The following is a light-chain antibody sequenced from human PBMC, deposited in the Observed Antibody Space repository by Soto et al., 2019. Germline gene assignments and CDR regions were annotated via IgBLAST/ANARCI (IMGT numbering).Light chain of an antibody. J-gene: IGLJ1*01. Sequence: QSVLTQPASVSGFPGQSITISCTGTSSDVGGYNYVSWYQQHPGRAPKLMIYEVSNRPSGFSNRFSGSKSGNTASLTISGLQAADEADYYCSSYTSSSTLDVFGTGTKVTVL. CDR3: SSYTSSSTLDV. CDR1: SSDVGGYNY. CDR2: EVS. V-gene: IGLV2-14*01.